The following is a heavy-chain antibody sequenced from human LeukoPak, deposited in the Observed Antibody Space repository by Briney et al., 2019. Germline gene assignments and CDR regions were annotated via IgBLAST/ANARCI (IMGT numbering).Heavy chain of an antibody. Sequence: GGSLRLSCAASGFTFSSYAMSWVRQAPGKGLEWVSAISGSGGSTYYADSVKGRFTISRDNSKNTLYLQMNSLRAEDTAVYYCAKDSDPELGYCSSTSCYYYYGMDVWGQGTTVTVSS. CDR3: AKDSDPELGYCSSTSCYYYYGMDV. V-gene: IGHV3-23*01. CDR2: ISGSGGST. CDR1: GFTFSSYA. J-gene: IGHJ6*02. D-gene: IGHD2-2*01.